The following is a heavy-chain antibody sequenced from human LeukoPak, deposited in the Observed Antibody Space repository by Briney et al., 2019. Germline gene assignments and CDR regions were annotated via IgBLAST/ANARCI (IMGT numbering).Heavy chain of an antibody. CDR3: AGGASEYSSSGDFAY. CDR2: ISSSSSTI. D-gene: IGHD6-6*01. V-gene: IGHV3-48*01. Sequence: GGSLRLSCVVSGFTFSTYSMNWVRQAPGKGLEWVSYISSSSSTIYYADSVKGRFTISRDNAKKSLYLQMNSLSADDTAVYYCAGGASEYSSSGDFAYWGQGTLVTVSP. J-gene: IGHJ4*02. CDR1: GFTFSTYS.